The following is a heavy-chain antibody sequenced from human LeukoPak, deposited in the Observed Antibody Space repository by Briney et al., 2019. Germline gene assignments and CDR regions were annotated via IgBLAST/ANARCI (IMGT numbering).Heavy chain of an antibody. J-gene: IGHJ4*02. CDR1: GYTFTSYD. Sequence: ASVKVSYKASGYTFTSYDINWVRQATGQGLEWMGWMNPNSGNTGYAQKFQGRVTMTRNTSISTAYMELSSLRSEDTAVYYCAKQLNAVAGTVYRGQLDYWGQGTLVTVSS. D-gene: IGHD6-19*01. CDR2: MNPNSGNT. CDR3: AKQLNAVAGTVYRGQLDY. V-gene: IGHV1-8*01.